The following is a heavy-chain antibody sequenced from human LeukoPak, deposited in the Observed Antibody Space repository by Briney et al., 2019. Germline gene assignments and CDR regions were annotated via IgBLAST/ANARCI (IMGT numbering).Heavy chain of an antibody. Sequence: GGSLKLSCAASGFSFSSYSMNWARQSPGKRLEWDSYISSSSSTISYADSVKGRFTISRDNAKNSLYLQMNSLRAEDTALYYCARLSITMVRGVIITGAYYYYYMDVWGKGTTVTVSS. CDR1: GFSFSSYS. CDR3: ARLSITMVRGVIITGAYYYYYMDV. D-gene: IGHD3-10*01. J-gene: IGHJ6*03. CDR2: ISSSSSTI. V-gene: IGHV3-48*04.